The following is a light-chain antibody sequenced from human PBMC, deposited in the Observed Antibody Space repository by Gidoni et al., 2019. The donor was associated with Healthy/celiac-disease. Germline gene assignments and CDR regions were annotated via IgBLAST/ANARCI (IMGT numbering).Light chain of an antibody. CDR2: AAS. CDR1: QSSSSY. J-gene: IGKJ5*01. CDR3: QQSYSTPIT. V-gene: IGKV1-39*01. Sequence: DIQMTQSPSSLSASVGDRVTITCRAIQSSSSYLNWYQQKPGKAPKLLIYAASSLQSGVPSRFSGSGSGTDFTLTISSLKPEDFATYYCQQSYSTPITFGQGTRLEIK.